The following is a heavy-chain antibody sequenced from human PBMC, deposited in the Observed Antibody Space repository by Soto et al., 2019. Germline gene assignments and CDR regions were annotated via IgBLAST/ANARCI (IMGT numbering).Heavy chain of an antibody. J-gene: IGHJ4*02. CDR2: IYYSGST. CDR3: ARDSSGWYYFDY. CDR1: GGSISSGGYY. Sequence: QVQLQESGPGLVKPSQTLSLTCTVSGGSISSGGYYWSWIRQHPGKGLEWIGYIYYSGSTYYNPSLKSRVTISVDTSKNQFSLKLSSVTAADTAVHYCARDSSGWYYFDYWGQGTLVTVSS. V-gene: IGHV4-31*03. D-gene: IGHD6-19*01.